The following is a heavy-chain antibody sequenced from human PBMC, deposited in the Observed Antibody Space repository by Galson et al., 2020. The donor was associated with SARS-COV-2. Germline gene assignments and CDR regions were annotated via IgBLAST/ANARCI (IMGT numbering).Heavy chain of an antibody. CDR3: ARDRVGAQGWYCDL. Sequence: SETLSLTCTVSGGSVSSTSYYWSWIRQPPGKGLEWIGYIYYSGSTKSNPSLKSGVTLSVDTSKNQFSLQLTSVTAADTAVYYCARDRVGAQGWYCDLWGRGTLVTVSS. D-gene: IGHD1-26*01. J-gene: IGHJ2*01. CDR2: IYYSGST. CDR1: GGSVSSTSYY. V-gene: IGHV4-61*01.